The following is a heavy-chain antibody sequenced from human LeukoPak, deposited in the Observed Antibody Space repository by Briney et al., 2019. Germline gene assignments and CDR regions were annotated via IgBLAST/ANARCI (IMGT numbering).Heavy chain of an antibody. J-gene: IGHJ4*02. CDR3: AKRVERTFDY. Sequence: GGSLRLSCAASGFTFSSYAMSWVRQAPGKGLEWVSSISDSGSTFYADSVKGRFTISRDNSRNTLYLQMNSLRAEDTAVYYCAKRVERTFDYWGQGTLVTVSS. D-gene: IGHD6-25*01. CDR2: ISDSGST. CDR1: GFTFSSYA. V-gene: IGHV3-23*01.